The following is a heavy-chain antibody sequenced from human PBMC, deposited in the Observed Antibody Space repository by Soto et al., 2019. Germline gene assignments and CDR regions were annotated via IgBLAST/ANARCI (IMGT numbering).Heavy chain of an antibody. CDR3: ARDRGDYGEDWFDP. D-gene: IGHD4-17*01. CDR2: IYDSGST. CDR1: GDSISSYY. J-gene: IGHJ5*02. V-gene: IGHV4-59*01. Sequence: PSETLSLTCTGAGDSISSYYWSWIRQPPGKGLEWIGYIYDSGSTNYNPSLKSRVTISVDTSKNQFSLRLRFVTAADTAVYYCARDRGDYGEDWFDPWGQGTLVTVSS.